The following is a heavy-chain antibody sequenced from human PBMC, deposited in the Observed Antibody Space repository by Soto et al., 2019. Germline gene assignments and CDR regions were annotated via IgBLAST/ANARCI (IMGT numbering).Heavy chain of an antibody. J-gene: IGHJ3*02. V-gene: IGHV1-2*04. CDR2: INPNSGGT. Sequence: QVQLVQSGAEVKKPGASVKVSCKASGYTFTGYYMHWVRQAPGQGLEWMGWINPNSGGTNSAQRFQVWVTMTRDTSISKAYLELSRLRTDDTAVYYSARDPTVATTLDAYDIWGQGTMVTVSS. CDR1: GYTFTGYY. CDR3: ARDPTVATTLDAYDI. D-gene: IGHD5-12*01.